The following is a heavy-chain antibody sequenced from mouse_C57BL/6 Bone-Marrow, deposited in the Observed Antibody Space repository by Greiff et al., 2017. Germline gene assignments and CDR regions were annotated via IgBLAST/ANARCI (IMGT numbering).Heavy chain of an antibody. J-gene: IGHJ3*01. Sequence: VQLQQSGPELVKPGASVKISCKASGYSFTDYNMNWVKQSNGKSLDWIGVINPNYGTTSYNQKFKGKATLTVDQSSSTAYMQLNSLTSEDSAVYYCAPHYYGSRTGFAYWGQGTLVTVSA. CDR1: GYSFTDYN. V-gene: IGHV1-39*01. D-gene: IGHD1-1*01. CDR3: APHYYGSRTGFAY. CDR2: INPNYGTT.